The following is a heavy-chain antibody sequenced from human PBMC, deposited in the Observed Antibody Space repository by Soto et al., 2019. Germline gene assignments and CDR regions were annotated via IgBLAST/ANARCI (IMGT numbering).Heavy chain of an antibody. Sequence: GESLKISCKGSGYSFTSYWIGWVRQMPGKGLEWMGIIYPGDSDTRYSPSFQGQVTISADKSISTAYLQWSSLKASDTAMYYCARHTPGIAAAGNNGFDYWGQGTLVTVSS. J-gene: IGHJ4*02. V-gene: IGHV5-51*01. CDR2: IYPGDSDT. CDR3: ARHTPGIAAAGNNGFDY. D-gene: IGHD6-13*01. CDR1: GYSFTSYW.